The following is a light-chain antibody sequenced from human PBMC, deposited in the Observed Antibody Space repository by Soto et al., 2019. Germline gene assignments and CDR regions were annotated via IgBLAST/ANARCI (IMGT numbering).Light chain of an antibody. V-gene: IGKV1-27*01. J-gene: IGKJ1*01. Sequence: DIQMTQSPSSLSASIGDRVTITCRASQDISNFLAWYQQKPGKTPKVLIYAASSLQSGAPSRFSGSGSGTDFTLTISSLQPEDVATYLCQKYNRAPRTFGQGTEVEIK. CDR2: AAS. CDR1: QDISNF. CDR3: QKYNRAPRT.